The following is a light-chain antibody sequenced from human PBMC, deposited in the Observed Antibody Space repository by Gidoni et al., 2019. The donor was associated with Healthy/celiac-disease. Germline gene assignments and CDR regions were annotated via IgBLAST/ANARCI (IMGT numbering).Light chain of an antibody. CDR3: QQSYSSPHT. V-gene: IGKV1-39*01. J-gene: IGKJ2*01. Sequence: DIQMTQSPSSLSASVGDRVTITCRASQSISRYLNWYQHKPGKAPKVLIYAASSLQSGVPSRLSGSGSGTDFTLTISSLQPEDFATYYCQQSYSSPHTFXXXTKLEIK. CDR1: QSISRY. CDR2: AAS.